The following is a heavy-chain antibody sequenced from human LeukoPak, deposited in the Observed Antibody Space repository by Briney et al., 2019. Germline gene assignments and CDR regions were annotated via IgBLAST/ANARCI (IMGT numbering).Heavy chain of an antibody. D-gene: IGHD2-15*01. CDR1: GFTFSDYY. J-gene: IGHJ6*02. V-gene: IGHV3-11*05. CDR2: ISGSTSYT. Sequence: GGSLRLSCAASGFTFSDYYMSWIRQAPGKGLEWVSYISGSTSYTNYADSVKGRFTTSRDNAKNSLYLQMNSLRAEDTAVYYCARDRSWGSGYNYGMDVWGQGTTVTVSS. CDR3: ARDRSWGSGYNYGMDV.